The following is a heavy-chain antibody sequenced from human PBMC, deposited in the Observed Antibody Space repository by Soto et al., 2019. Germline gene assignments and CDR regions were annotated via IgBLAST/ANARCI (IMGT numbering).Heavy chain of an antibody. CDR3: ARVRPTVIKDYYYGMDV. CDR1: GFTFSSYD. V-gene: IGHV3-13*01. CDR2: IGTAGDT. Sequence: EVQLVESGGGLVQPGGSLRLSCAASGFTFSSYDMHWVRQATGKGLEWVSAIGTAGDTYYPGSVKGRFTISRENAKNSLYLQMNSLRAGDTAVYYCARVRPTVIKDYYYGMDVWGQGTTVTVSS. D-gene: IGHD4-4*01. J-gene: IGHJ6*02.